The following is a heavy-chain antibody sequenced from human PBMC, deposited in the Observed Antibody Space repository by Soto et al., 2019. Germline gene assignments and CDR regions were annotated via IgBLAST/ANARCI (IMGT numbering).Heavy chain of an antibody. Sequence: LSLTCTVSGGSISNYYWSWIRQPAEKRLEWIGRVSSTGSTYYNPSLKSRVTISVDTSKNQVSLNLTSVTAADTAVYYCARGVPAAGTDWFDPWGQGTLVTVSS. D-gene: IGHD6-13*01. V-gene: IGHV4-4*07. CDR2: VSSTGST. J-gene: IGHJ5*02. CDR1: GGSISNYY. CDR3: ARGVPAAGTDWFDP.